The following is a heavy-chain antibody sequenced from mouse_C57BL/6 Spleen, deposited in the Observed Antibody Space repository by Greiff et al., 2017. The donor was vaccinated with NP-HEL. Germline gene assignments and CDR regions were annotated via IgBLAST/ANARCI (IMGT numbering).Heavy chain of an antibody. V-gene: IGHV1-52*01. CDR1: GYTFTSYW. J-gene: IGHJ2*01. CDR3: ARQGTVVATGFDY. D-gene: IGHD1-1*01. Sequence: VQLQQPGAELVRPGSSVKLSCKASGYTFTSYWMHWVRQRPIQGLEWIGNIDPSDSETHYNQKFKDKATWTVDKSSSTAYMQLSSLTSEDSAVYNGARQGTVVATGFDYWGQGTTLTVSS. CDR2: IDPSDSET.